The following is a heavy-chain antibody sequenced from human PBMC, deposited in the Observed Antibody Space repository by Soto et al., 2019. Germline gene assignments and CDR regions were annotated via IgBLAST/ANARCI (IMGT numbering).Heavy chain of an antibody. CDR1: GFNISTYA. J-gene: IGHJ4*02. CDR2: IDGSGGNT. V-gene: IGHV3-23*01. Sequence: GGSLRLSCTASGFNISTYAMSWVRQAPGKGLEWVSVIDGSGGNTYYADSVKGRFTVSRDTSANTANMQLSGLRSEDTAVYYCVVAGYWTWGQGALVTVSS. D-gene: IGHD2-15*01. CDR3: VVAGYWT.